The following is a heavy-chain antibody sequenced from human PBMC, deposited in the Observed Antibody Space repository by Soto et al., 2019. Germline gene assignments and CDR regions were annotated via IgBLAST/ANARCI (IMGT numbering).Heavy chain of an antibody. Sequence: QVQLVQSGAEVKKPGSSVKVSCKASGGTFSSYAISWVRQAPGQGLEWMGGIIPIFGTANYAQKFQGRVTITADESTSTAYMELSSLRSEDTAVYYCALSLAYCGGDCYSGYYYGTDVWGQGTTVTVSS. V-gene: IGHV1-69*12. J-gene: IGHJ6*02. D-gene: IGHD2-21*02. CDR2: IIPIFGTA. CDR3: ALSLAYCGGDCYSGYYYGTDV. CDR1: GGTFSSYA.